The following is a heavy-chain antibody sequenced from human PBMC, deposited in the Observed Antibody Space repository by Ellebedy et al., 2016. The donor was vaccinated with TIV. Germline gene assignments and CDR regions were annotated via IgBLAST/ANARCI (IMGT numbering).Heavy chain of an antibody. V-gene: IGHV4-34*01. Sequence: SETLSLTXAVYGGSFSGYYWSWIRQPPGKGLEWIGEINHSGSTNYNPSLKSRVTMSVDTSKNQFSLKLSSVTAADTAVYYCARSNYEYYFDYWGQGTLVTVSS. CDR1: GGSFSGYY. CDR2: INHSGST. D-gene: IGHD4-11*01. J-gene: IGHJ4*02. CDR3: ARSNYEYYFDY.